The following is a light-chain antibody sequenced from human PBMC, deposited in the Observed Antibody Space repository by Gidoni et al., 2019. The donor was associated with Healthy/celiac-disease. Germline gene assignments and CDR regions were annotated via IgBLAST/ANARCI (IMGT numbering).Light chain of an antibody. CDR1: QSVSSN. CDR3: QQYNNWPWT. CDR2: GAS. V-gene: IGKV3-15*01. J-gene: IGKJ1*01. Sequence: EIVMTQSPATLSVSPGERATLSCRASQSVSSNLAWYQQKPGQAPRLLIYGASTRATGNPARVSGSGSGKEFTLTISSLQSEDCAVYYCQQYNNWPWTFGQGTKVEIK.